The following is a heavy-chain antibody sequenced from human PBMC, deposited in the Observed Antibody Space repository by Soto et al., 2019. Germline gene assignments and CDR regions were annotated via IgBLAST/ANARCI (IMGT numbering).Heavy chain of an antibody. V-gene: IGHV3-15*01. CDR2: IKSKTDGGTT. CDR1: GFTFSNAW. D-gene: IGHD6-13*01. CDR3: TTDPSEAAIAAGGIIAFDI. Sequence: GGSLRLSCAASGFTFSNAWMSWVRQAPGKGLEWVGRIKSKTDGGTTDYAAPVKGRFTISRDDSKNTLSLQMNSLKTEDTAVYHCTTDPSEAAIAAGGIIAFDIWGQGTMVTVSS. J-gene: IGHJ3*02.